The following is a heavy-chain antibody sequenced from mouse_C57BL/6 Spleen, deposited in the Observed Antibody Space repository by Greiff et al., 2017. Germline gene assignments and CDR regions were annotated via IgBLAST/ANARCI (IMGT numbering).Heavy chain of an antibody. D-gene: IGHD3-3*01. CDR1: GFTFSSYA. CDR2: ISSGGDYI. Sequence: DVMLVESGEGLVKPGGSLKLSCAASGFTFSSYAMSWVRQTPEKRLEWVAYISSGGDYIYYADTVKGRFTISRDNARNTLYLQMSSLKSEDTAMYYCTRGTGYFDYWGQGTTLTVSS. CDR3: TRGTGYFDY. J-gene: IGHJ2*01. V-gene: IGHV5-9-1*02.